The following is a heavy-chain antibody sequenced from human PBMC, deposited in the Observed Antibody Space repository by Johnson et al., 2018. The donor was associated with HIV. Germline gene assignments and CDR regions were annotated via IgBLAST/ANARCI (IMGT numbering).Heavy chain of an antibody. CDR1: GFTFNNYA. J-gene: IGHJ3*02. CDR3: ATHLSDYSDTLTDDAFDI. CDR2: ISGSGDSS. Sequence: QLVESGGGLVQPGGSLGLSCAASGFTFNNYAMTWVRQAPGKGLEWVSVISGSGDSSYYADSVKGRFTISRDNSRNTLYLQINSLRAEDTAVYYCATHLSDYSDTLTDDAFDIWGQGTVVTVSS. V-gene: IGHV3-23*04. D-gene: IGHD4-17*01.